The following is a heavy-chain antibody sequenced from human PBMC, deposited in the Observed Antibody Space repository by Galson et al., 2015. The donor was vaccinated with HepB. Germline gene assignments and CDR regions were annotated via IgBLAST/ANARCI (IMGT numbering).Heavy chain of an antibody. CDR2: IIPLLGIT. CDR1: GSTFSSYT. CDR3: TRGEWELAGIDY. Sequence: SCKASGSTFSSYTMGWVRQAPGQGLEWMGGIIPLLGITDYAQNFLGRVTISADKSTSTSYLELRSLRYDDTAMYYCTRGEWELAGIDYWGQGTLVTVS. D-gene: IGHD4-23*01. J-gene: IGHJ4*02. V-gene: IGHV1-69*17.